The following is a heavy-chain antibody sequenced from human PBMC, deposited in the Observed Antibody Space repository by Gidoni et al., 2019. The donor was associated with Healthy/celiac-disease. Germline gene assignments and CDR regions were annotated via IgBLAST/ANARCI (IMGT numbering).Heavy chain of an antibody. CDR3: AQPPRKQAYILTGYYP. J-gene: IGHJ5*02. CDR2: ISGSGGST. CDR1: GFPFSSYA. Sequence: EVQLLESGGGLVQPGGSLRLSCAASGFPFSSYAMSWVRQAPGKGLEWVSAISGSGGSTYYADSVKGRFTISRDNSKNTLYLQMNSLRAEDTAVYYCAQPPRKQAYILTGYYPWGQGTLVTVSS. D-gene: IGHD3-9*01. V-gene: IGHV3-23*01.